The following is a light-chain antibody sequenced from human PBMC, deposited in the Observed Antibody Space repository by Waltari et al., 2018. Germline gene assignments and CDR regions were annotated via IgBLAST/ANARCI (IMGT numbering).Light chain of an antibody. J-gene: IGKJ2*01. CDR3: QQYDAGST. CDR2: KTS. CDR1: QTVHNW. V-gene: IGKV1-5*03. Sequence: DIQMTQSPSTLSASVGDRVTIICRASQTVHNWVAWDQQKPGAAPKLLIYKTSTLQSGVPSRFSGSGSGTEFTLTVSSLQPDDFATYYCQQYDAGSTFGQGTQLEI.